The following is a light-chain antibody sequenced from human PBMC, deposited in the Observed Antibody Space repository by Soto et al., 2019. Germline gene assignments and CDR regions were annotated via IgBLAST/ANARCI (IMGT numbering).Light chain of an antibody. CDR3: QQRSNWPRT. J-gene: IGKJ1*01. V-gene: IGKV3-11*01. CDR2: DVF. Sequence: IVLAQSAVTLSLSPGERATLSCRASHNISSSFIWYQQKPGQSPRLLKSDVFNGATGIPAMFSGSGSGTDFTLTISILEPEDLAVYYCQQRSNWPRTFGQGTKVDIK. CDR1: HNISSS.